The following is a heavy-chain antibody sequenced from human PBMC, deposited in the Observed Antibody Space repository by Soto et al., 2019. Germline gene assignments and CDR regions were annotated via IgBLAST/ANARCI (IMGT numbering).Heavy chain of an antibody. CDR3: ARQNPLSGYGYGVGGYYFDS. V-gene: IGHV4-39*01. D-gene: IGHD4-17*01. CDR1: GGSITSRNYY. Sequence: QMQLQESGPGLVKPSETLSLTCTVSGGSITSRNYYWGLIRQPPGKGLEWIGNIYYSGSTSYNRSLKSRVPISVDTSKNQLPLRLGAVTAADTAVYYCARQNPLSGYGYGVGGYYFDSWGQGTLVT. J-gene: IGHJ4*02. CDR2: IYYSGST.